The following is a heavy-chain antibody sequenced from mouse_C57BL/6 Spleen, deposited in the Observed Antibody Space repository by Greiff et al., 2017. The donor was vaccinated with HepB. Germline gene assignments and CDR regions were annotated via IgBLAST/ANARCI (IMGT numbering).Heavy chain of an antibody. J-gene: IGHJ4*01. Sequence: VQLQQSGPGLVQPSQSLSITCTVSGFSLTSYGVHWVRQPPGKGLEWLGVIWSGGSTDYNAAFISRLSISKDNSKSQIFFKMNSLQADDTAIYYSAKRGDYYAMCYWGQGTSVTVSS. CDR3: AKRGDYYAMCY. CDR2: IWSGGST. V-gene: IGHV2-4*01. CDR1: GFSLTSYG.